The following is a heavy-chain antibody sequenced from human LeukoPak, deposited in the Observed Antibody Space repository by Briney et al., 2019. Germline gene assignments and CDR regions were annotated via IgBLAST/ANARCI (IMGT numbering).Heavy chain of an antibody. Sequence: PGGSLRLSCAASGFTFSSYAMSWVRQAPGKGLEWVANMKQDGSEKYYVDSVKGRFTISRDNAKNSLYLQMNSLRAEDTAVYYCARKAYAMDVWGKGTTVTVSS. CDR1: GFTFSSYA. CDR2: MKQDGSEK. V-gene: IGHV3-7*03. CDR3: ARKAYAMDV. J-gene: IGHJ6*04.